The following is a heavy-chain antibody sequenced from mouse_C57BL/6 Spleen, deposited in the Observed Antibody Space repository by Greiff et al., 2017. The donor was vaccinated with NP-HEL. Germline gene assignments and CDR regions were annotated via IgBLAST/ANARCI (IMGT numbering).Heavy chain of an antibody. CDR2: ISHDGSI. Sequence: DVKLQESGPGLVKPSQSLSLTCSVTGYSFTSGSYWNWIRPFPGNLLEWTCYISHDGSINYNPTLKNRISITRDTSRKQFFLKLNSVPTEDTATCYCAGISTVGNYFDYWGQGTTLTVSS. CDR3: AGISTVGNYFDY. CDR1: GYSFTSGSY. D-gene: IGHD1-1*01. J-gene: IGHJ2*01. V-gene: IGHV3-6*01.